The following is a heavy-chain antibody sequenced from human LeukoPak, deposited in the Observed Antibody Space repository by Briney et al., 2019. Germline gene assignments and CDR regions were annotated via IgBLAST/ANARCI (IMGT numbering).Heavy chain of an antibody. Sequence: ASVKVSCKASGGTFSSYAISWVRQAPGQGLEWMGRIIPILGIANYAQKFQGRVTITADKSTSTAYMELSSLRSEDMAVYYCARDRSAAVYFDYWGQGTLVTVSS. CDR2: IIPILGIA. CDR1: GGTFSSYA. J-gene: IGHJ4*02. V-gene: IGHV1-69*04. CDR3: ARDRSAAVYFDY. D-gene: IGHD6-25*01.